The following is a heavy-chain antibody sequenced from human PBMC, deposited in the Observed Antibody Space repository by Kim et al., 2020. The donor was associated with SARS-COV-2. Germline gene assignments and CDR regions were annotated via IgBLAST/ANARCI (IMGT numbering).Heavy chain of an antibody. CDR3: ATVGYSGYDYIPDY. CDR2: FDPEDGET. V-gene: IGHV1-24*01. CDR1: GYTLTELS. Sequence: ASVKVSCKVSGYTLTELSMHWVRQAPGKGLEWMGGFDPEDGETIYAQKFQGRVTMTEDTSTDTAYMELSSLRSEDSAVYYCATVGYSGYDYIPDYWGQGTLVTVSS. D-gene: IGHD5-12*01. J-gene: IGHJ4*02.